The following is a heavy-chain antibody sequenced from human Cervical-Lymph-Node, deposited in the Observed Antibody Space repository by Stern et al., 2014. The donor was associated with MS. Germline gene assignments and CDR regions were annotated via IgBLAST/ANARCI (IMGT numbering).Heavy chain of an antibody. CDR3: ARNNFDYYYGMDV. Sequence: QLQLQESGPGLVKPSQTLSLTCSVSGGPIISGDYSWSWIRQPPGKGLAWIGYIYDSWITYYNPSLKSRLTISVDTSKKQFSLKLSSVTAADTAMYYCARNNFDYYYGMDVWGQGTAVTVSS. J-gene: IGHJ6*02. D-gene: IGHD1-20*01. CDR2: IYDSWIT. CDR1: GGPIISGDYS. V-gene: IGHV4-30-4*01.